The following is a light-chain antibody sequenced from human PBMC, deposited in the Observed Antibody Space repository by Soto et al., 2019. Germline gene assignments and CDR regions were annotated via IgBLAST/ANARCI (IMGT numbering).Light chain of an antibody. V-gene: IGLV1-40*01. CDR3: QSYGSSVSYV. CDR1: SSNIGAGYD. J-gene: IGLJ1*01. CDR2: GNS. Sequence: QAVVTQPPSVSGAPGQRVTISCTGSSSNIGAGYDVHWYQQLPGTAPKLLIYGNSNRPSGVPDRFSGSKSGTSASLAITGLQAEDEADYYCQSYGSSVSYVFGTGTKLTVL.